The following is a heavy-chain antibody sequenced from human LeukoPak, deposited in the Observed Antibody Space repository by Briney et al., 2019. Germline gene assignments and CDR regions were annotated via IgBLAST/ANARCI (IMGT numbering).Heavy chain of an antibody. J-gene: IGHJ4*02. V-gene: IGHV4-59*01. Sequence: SETLSLTCTVSGGSINSYYWSWIRQPPGRGREWGGSIHYSGSTSYNPSLRSRVTISVDKSKNQFFLKLSSVTATDTAVYYCARRVHSSSWSSYFDYWGQDPLVPVSS. CDR3: ARRVHSSSWSSYFDY. CDR2: IHYSGST. D-gene: IGHD6-13*01. CDR1: GGSINSYY.